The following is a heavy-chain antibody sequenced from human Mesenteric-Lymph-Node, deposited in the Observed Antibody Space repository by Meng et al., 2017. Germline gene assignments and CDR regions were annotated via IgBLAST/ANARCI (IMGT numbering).Heavy chain of an antibody. CDR1: GYTFTSYG. CDR3: ARDHDPVWFGEPNDAFDI. V-gene: IGHV1-18*01. D-gene: IGHD3-10*01. CDR2: ISGYNDDR. Sequence: ASVKVSCKASGYTFTSYGMSWVRQAPGQSFEWMGWISGYNDDRNYVQKFQGRVTMTTDTSTSTAYMELRSLRSDDTAVYYCARDHDPVWFGEPNDAFDIWGQGTMVTVSS. J-gene: IGHJ3*02.